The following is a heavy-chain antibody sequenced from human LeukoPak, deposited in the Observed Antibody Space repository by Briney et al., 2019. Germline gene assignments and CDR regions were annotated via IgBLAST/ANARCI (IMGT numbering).Heavy chain of an antibody. D-gene: IGHD6-25*01. CDR1: GFTFDDYA. Sequence: PGGSLRLSCAASGFTFDDYAMHWVRQAPGKGLEWVSGISWNSGSIGYADSVKGRFTISRDNAKNSLYLQMNSLRAEDTAVYYCANSAALAQRYYYYYMDVWGKGTTVTVSS. CDR2: ISWNSGSI. J-gene: IGHJ6*03. V-gene: IGHV3-9*01. CDR3: ANSAALAQRYYYYYMDV.